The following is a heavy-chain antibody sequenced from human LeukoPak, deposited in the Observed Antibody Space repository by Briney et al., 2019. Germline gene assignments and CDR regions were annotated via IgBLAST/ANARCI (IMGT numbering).Heavy chain of an antibody. J-gene: IGHJ6*03. Sequence: ASVKVSCKASGYTFTSYDINWVRQATGQGLEWMGWMNPNSGNTGYAQKFQGRVTITRNTSISTAYMELSSLRSEDTAVYYCARATYCSSTSCQHYYYYYMDVWGKGTTVTVSS. D-gene: IGHD2-2*01. CDR1: GYTFTSYD. CDR2: MNPNSGNT. V-gene: IGHV1-8*03. CDR3: ARATYCSSTSCQHYYYYYMDV.